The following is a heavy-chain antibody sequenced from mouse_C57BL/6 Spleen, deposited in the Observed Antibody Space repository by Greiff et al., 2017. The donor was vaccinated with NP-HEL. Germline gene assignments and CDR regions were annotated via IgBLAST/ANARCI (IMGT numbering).Heavy chain of an antibody. J-gene: IGHJ3*01. CDR1: GYTFTSYW. D-gene: IGHD1-1*01. V-gene: IGHV1-59*01. Sequence: QVQLKQPGAELVRPGTSVKLSCKASGYTFTSYWMHWVKQRPGQGLEWIGVIDPSDSYTNYNQKFKGKATLTVDTSSSTAYMQLSSLTSEDSAVYYCARSGTTVSAAYWGQGTLVTVSA. CDR3: ARSGTTVSAAY. CDR2: IDPSDSYT.